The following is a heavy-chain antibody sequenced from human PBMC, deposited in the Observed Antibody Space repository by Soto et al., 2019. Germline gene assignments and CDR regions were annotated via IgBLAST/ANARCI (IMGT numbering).Heavy chain of an antibody. J-gene: IGHJ4*02. V-gene: IGHV4-59*01. D-gene: IGHD2-2*03. CDR1: GDSLSSYS. CDR3: AREGNLGRWIQPLDS. CDR2: IHYNGNT. Sequence: SETLSLTCTVSGDSLSSYSWSWIRQPPGKGLEWIGNIHYNGNTKYSPSLKSRATMSVDTSKNHFSLKLISVTTADTAVYFCAREGNLGRWIQPLDSWGQGTLVTAPQ.